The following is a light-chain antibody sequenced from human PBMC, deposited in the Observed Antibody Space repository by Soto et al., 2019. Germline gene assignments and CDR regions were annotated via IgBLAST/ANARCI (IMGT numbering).Light chain of an antibody. J-gene: IGLJ2*01. CDR1: SSNIGSNT. V-gene: IGLV1-44*01. CDR2: SNN. CDR3: AAWDDSLNGVP. Sequence: QSVLTQPPSASGTPGQRVTISCSGSSSNIGSNTVNWYQQLPGTAPKLLIYSNNQRPSGVPDRFSGSKSGTSASLAISGLQSEDDADYYCAAWDDSLNGVPFGGGTKLTVL.